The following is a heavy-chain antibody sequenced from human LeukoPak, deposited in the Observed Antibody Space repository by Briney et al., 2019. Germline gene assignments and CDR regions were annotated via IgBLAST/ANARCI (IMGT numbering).Heavy chain of an antibody. CDR2: ISSSGSTI. CDR1: GFTFSDYY. D-gene: IGHD7-27*01. J-gene: IGHJ4*02. CDR3: TTVKILPTGY. Sequence: GGSLRLSCAASGFTFSDYYMSWIRQAPGKGLEWVSYISSSGSTIYYADSVKGRFTISRDNAKNSLYLQMNSLKTEDTAVYYCTTVKILPTGYWGQGTLVTVSS. V-gene: IGHV3-11*01.